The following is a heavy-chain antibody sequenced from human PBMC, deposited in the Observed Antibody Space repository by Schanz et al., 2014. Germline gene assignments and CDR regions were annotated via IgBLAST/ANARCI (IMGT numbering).Heavy chain of an antibody. J-gene: IGHJ3*02. Sequence: VHLVESGGGVVQPGRSLRLSCTGSRFTISRNPIHWVRQAPGKGLEWVSSISSSSSYISYADSVKGRFTISRDNAKNSLYLQMNSLRAEDTAVYYCAGAVATIRADSFDIWGQGTMVAVSS. D-gene: IGHD5-12*01. CDR1: RFTISRNP. CDR2: ISSSSSYI. CDR3: AGAVATIRADSFDI. V-gene: IGHV3-21*01.